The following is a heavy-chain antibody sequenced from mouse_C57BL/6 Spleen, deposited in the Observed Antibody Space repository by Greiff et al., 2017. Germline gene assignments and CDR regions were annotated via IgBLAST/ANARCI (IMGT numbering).Heavy chain of an antibody. J-gene: IGHJ2*01. CDR2: INPSSGYT. CDR1: GYTFTSYW. D-gene: IGHD2-14*01. Sequence: QVQLKQSGAELAKPGASVKLSCKASGYTFTSYWMHWVKQRPGQGLEWIGYINPSSGYTKYNQKFKDKGTLTADKSSSTAYMQLSSLTYEDSAVDYCSREEVRRDDGVLYYFDYRGQGTTLTVSS. V-gene: IGHV1-7*01. CDR3: SREEVRRDDGVLYYFDY.